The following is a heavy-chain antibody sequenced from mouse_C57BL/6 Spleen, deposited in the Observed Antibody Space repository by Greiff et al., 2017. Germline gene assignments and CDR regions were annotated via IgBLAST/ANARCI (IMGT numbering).Heavy chain of an antibody. J-gene: IGHJ3*01. Sequence: LQESGPGLVQPSQSLSITCTVSGFSLTSYGVHWVRQSPGKGLEWLGVIWSGGSTDYNAAFISRLSISKDNAKSQVFFKMNSLQADDTAIYYCAREAPYYGSSYFAYWGQGTLVTVSA. CDR1: GFSLTSYG. V-gene: IGHV2-2*01. CDR3: AREAPYYGSSYFAY. D-gene: IGHD1-1*01. CDR2: IWSGGST.